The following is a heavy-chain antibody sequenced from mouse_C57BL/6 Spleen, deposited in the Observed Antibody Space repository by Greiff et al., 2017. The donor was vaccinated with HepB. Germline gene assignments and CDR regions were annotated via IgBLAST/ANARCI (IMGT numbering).Heavy chain of an antibody. V-gene: IGHV1-55*01. J-gene: IGHJ2*01. CDR2: IYPGSGST. D-gene: IGHD1-1*01. CDR1: GYTFTSYW. Sequence: VQLQQPGAELVKPGASVKMSCKASGYTFTSYWITWVKQRPGQGLEWIGDIYPGSGSTNYNEKFKSKATLTVDTSSSTAYMQLSSLTSDDSAVYYCARRYGSSRDYFDYWGQGTTLTVSS. CDR3: ARRYGSSRDYFDY.